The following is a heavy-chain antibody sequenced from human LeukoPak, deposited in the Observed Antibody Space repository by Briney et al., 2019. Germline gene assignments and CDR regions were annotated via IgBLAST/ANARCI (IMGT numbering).Heavy chain of an antibody. CDR3: ARVYYSNSYDYWYFDL. J-gene: IGHJ2*01. V-gene: IGHV4-39*07. CDR2: IYYSGST. Sequence: PSETLSLTCTVSGGSISSSSYYWGWIRQPPGKGLEWIGSIYYSGSTYYNPSLKSRVTISVDTSKNQFSLKLSSVTAADTAVYYCARVYYSNSYDYWYFDLWGRGTLVTVSS. D-gene: IGHD6-13*01. CDR1: GGSISSSSYY.